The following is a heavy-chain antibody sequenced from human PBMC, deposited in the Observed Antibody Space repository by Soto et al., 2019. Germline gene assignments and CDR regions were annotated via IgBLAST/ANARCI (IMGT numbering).Heavy chain of an antibody. Sequence: EVQLVESGGGLVQPGGSLKLSCAASGFTFSGSAMHWVRQASGKGLEWVGRIRSKANSYATAYAASVKGRFTISRDHSKNTAYLQMNSLKTEDTAVYYCTSTCGVVIFWGQGTLVTVSS. V-gene: IGHV3-73*02. CDR2: IRSKANSYAT. J-gene: IGHJ4*02. CDR1: GFTFSGSA. CDR3: TSTCGVVIF. D-gene: IGHD3-3*01.